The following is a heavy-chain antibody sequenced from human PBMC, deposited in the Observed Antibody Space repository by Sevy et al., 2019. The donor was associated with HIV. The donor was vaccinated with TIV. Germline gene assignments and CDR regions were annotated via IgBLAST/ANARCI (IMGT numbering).Heavy chain of an antibody. CDR3: ARNGIVVVPAAIPGWFDP. V-gene: IGHV4-39*01. Sequence: SETLSLTCTVSGGSISSSSYYWGWIRQPPGKGLEWIGSIYYSGSTYYNPSLKSRVTISVATSKNQFSLKLSSVTAADTAVYYCARNGIVVVPAAIPGWFDPWGQGTLVTVSS. J-gene: IGHJ5*02. CDR2: IYYSGST. D-gene: IGHD2-2*02. CDR1: GGSISSSSYY.